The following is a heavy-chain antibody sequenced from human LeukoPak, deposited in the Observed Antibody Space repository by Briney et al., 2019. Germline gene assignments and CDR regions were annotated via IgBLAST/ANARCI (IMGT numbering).Heavy chain of an antibody. V-gene: IGHV4-59*01. D-gene: IGHD3-16*01. CDR1: GGSISSYY. CDR2: IYYSGST. CDR3: ARTPTSPYYGMDV. Sequence: PSETPSLTCTVSGGSISSYYWSWIRQPPGKGLEWIGYIYYSGSTNYNPSLKSRVTISVDTSKNQFSLKLSSVTAADTAVYYCARTPTSPYYGMDVWGQGTTVTVSS. J-gene: IGHJ6*02.